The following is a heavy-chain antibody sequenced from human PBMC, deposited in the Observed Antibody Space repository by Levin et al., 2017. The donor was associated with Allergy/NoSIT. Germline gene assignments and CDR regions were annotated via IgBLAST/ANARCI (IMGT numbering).Heavy chain of an antibody. V-gene: IGHV7-4-1*02. CDR1: GYTFTRYT. J-gene: IGHJ4*02. CDR3: ARDRRVAGTGVDY. Sequence: ASVKVSCKASGYTFTRYTMNWVRQAPGQGLDWMGWINTNTGNPTYAQGFTGRFVFSLDTSVSTAYLHISSLKPEDTAVYYCARDRRVAGTGVDYWGQGTLVTVSS. D-gene: IGHD6-19*01. CDR2: INTNTGNP.